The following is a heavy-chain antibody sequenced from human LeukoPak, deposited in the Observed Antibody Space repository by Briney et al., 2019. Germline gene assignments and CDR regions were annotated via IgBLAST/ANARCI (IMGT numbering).Heavy chain of an antibody. CDR2: IYSGGST. Sequence: PGGSLRLSCAASGFTVSSNYMSWVRQAPGKGLEWVSVIYSGGSTYYADSVKGRFTISRDSSKNTLYLQMNSLRAEDTVVYYCAKGGDLITYFDYWGQGTLVTVSS. CDR3: AKGGDLITYFDY. CDR1: GFTVSSNY. D-gene: IGHD3-16*01. J-gene: IGHJ4*02. V-gene: IGHV3-53*01.